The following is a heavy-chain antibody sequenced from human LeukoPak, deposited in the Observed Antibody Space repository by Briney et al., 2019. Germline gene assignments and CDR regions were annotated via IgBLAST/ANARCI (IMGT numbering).Heavy chain of an antibody. D-gene: IGHD5-24*01. CDR1: GGSFSGYY. V-gene: IGHV4-34*01. J-gene: IGHJ4*02. CDR3: ARQATMPPPDDY. CDR2: INHSGST. Sequence: SETLSLTCGVYGGSFSGYYRSWIRQAPGRGLEWIGEINHSGSTNYNPSLKSRVTISVDTSKNQFSLKLSSVTAADTAVYYCARQATMPPPDDYWGQGTLVTVSS.